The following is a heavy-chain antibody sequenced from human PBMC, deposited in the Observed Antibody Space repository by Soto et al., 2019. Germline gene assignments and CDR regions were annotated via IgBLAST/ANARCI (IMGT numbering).Heavy chain of an antibody. Sequence: QVQLQQWGAGLLKPSETLSLTCAVYGGSFSGYYWSWILQPPGKGLEWIGEINHSGSTNYNPSLKSRVTISVDTSKNQFSLKLSSVTAADTAVYYCARTGWATSWYNGIGYWGQGTLVTVSS. D-gene: IGHD6-13*01. J-gene: IGHJ4*02. V-gene: IGHV4-34*01. CDR3: ARTGWATSWYNGIGY. CDR2: INHSGST. CDR1: GGSFSGYY.